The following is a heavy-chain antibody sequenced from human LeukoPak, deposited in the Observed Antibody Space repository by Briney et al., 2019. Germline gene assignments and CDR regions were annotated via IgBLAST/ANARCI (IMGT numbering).Heavy chain of an antibody. CDR3: ARGKLVDIAVVPAAYNWFDP. CDR2: MNPNSGNT. CDR1: GYTSTSYD. Sequence: GASVKVSCKASGYTSTSYDINWVRQATGQGLEWMGWMNPNSGNTGYAQKFQGRVSMTRNTSISTAYMELSSLRSEDTAVYYCARGKLVDIAVVPAAYNWFDPWGQGTLVTVSS. V-gene: IGHV1-8*01. J-gene: IGHJ5*02. D-gene: IGHD2-2*03.